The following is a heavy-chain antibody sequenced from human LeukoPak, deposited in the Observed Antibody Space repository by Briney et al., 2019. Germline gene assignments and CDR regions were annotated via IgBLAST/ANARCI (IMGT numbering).Heavy chain of an antibody. CDR1: GGSISSSSYY. D-gene: IGHD3-10*01. J-gene: IGHJ4*02. V-gene: IGHV4-39*01. CDR2: IYYPGST. Sequence: SETLSLTCTVSGGSISSSSYYWGWIRQPPGKGLEWIGSIYYPGSTNYNPSLKSRVTISVDTSKNQFSLKLSSVTAADTAVYYCARLTSDYGSGSYYLYYFDYWGQGTLVTVSS. CDR3: ARLTSDYGSGSYYLYYFDY.